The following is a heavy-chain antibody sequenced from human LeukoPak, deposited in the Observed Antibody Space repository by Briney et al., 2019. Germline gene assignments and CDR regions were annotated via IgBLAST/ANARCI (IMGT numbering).Heavy chain of an antibody. CDR2: ISGSGGST. CDR1: GFTFSSYA. Sequence: TGGSLRLSCAASGFTFSSYAMSWVRQAPGKGLEWVSGISGSGGSTYYADSVKGRFTMSRDNAKNTLYLQMNSLRAEDTAVYYCARGGFGIVVVSAIDYWGQGTLVTVSS. CDR3: ARGGFGIVVVSAIDY. J-gene: IGHJ4*02. V-gene: IGHV3-23*01. D-gene: IGHD2-21*01.